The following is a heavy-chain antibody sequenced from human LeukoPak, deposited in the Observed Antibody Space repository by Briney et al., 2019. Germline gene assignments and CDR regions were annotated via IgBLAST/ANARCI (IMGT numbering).Heavy chain of an antibody. CDR2: IQQDGRET. V-gene: IGHV3-7*01. CDR3: ARERTYSSAWSPLDYFDY. CDR1: GFTFNTYW. Sequence: GGSLRLSCAASGFTFNTYWMSWVRQAPGKGLEWVANIQQDGRETYYADSVKGRFTISRDNAKNSLFLQMNSLRAEDTAVYYCARERTYSSAWSPLDYFDYWGQGTLVTVSS. J-gene: IGHJ4*02. D-gene: IGHD6-19*01.